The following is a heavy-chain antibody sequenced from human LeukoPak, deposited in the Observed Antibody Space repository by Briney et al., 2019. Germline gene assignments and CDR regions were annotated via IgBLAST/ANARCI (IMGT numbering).Heavy chain of an antibody. D-gene: IGHD2-15*01. V-gene: IGHV4-31*03. Sequence: PSETLSLTRTVSGGSISSGGYYWSWIRQHPGKGLEWIGYIYYSGSTYYNPSLKSRVTISVDTSKNQFSLKLNSVTAADTAVYYCARESADGGGISDRWGQGTLVTVSS. CDR1: GGSISSGGYY. CDR2: IYYSGST. CDR3: ARESADGGGISDR. J-gene: IGHJ5*02.